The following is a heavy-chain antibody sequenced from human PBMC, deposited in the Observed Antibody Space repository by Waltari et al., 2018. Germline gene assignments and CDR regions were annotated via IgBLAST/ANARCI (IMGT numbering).Heavy chain of an antibody. CDR1: GYTFTGYY. CDR2: SHPSRGGT. CDR3: ARGGSSHPSLFGY. V-gene: IGHV1-2*02. Sequence: QVQLVQSGAEVKKPGASVKVSCKASGYTFTGYYMHWVRQAPGQGLEWMGWSHPSRGGTNYAQKFQGRVTMTRDTSISTAYMELSRLRSDDTAVYYCARGGSSHPSLFGYWGQGTLVTVSS. D-gene: IGHD3-3*01. J-gene: IGHJ4*02.